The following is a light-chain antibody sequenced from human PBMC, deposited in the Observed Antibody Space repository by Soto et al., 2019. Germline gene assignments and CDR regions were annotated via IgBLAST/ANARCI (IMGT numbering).Light chain of an antibody. CDR2: DAS. CDR3: QQRNNWPPWT. V-gene: IGKV3-11*01. Sequence: EIVLTQSPATLSLSPGERATLSCRASQSVSYYLAWYQQKHGHAPRLLLYDASNRATGTPARFSGSGSSTDFSLTISSLEPEDSAIYYCQQRNNWPPWTFGQGTKVEIK. J-gene: IGKJ1*01. CDR1: QSVSYY.